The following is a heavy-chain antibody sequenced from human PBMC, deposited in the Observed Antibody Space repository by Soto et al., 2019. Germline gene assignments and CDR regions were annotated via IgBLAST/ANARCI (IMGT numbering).Heavy chain of an antibody. J-gene: IGHJ6*02. V-gene: IGHV1-18*01. CDR2: VSGYNGHT. D-gene: IGHD6-19*01. CDR3: ARDSSKQWPPWFYGMDV. Sequence: QGQLVQSGAEVKSPGASVKISCKASGYNFASYGITWLRQAPGRGPEWMGWVSGYNGHTQYEQNVQDRVTMTIDAYTTTAYMELRSLRSDDTAVYYCARDSSKQWPPWFYGMDVWGQGTTVSV. CDR1: GYNFASYG.